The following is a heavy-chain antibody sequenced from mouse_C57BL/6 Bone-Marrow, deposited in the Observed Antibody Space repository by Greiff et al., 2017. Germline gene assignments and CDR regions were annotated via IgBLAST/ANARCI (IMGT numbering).Heavy chain of an antibody. CDR3: ANYGSDYYAMDY. D-gene: IGHD1-1*01. CDR2: IYPGDGDT. V-gene: IGHV1-80*01. J-gene: IGHJ4*01. Sequence: VMLVESGAELVKPGASVKISCKASGYAFSSYWMNWVKQRPGKGLEWIGQIYPGDGDTNYNGKFKGKATLTADKSSSTAYMQLSSLTSEDSAVYFCANYGSDYYAMDYWGQGTSVTVSS. CDR1: GYAFSSYW.